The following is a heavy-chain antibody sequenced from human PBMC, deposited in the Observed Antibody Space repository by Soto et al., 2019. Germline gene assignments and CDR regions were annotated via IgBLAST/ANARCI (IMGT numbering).Heavy chain of an antibody. Sequence: PSQTLSLTCTVSGGSFNNNYWNWIRQPPGRGMEWIGYIHSSGGTRFNPSFNSRATMSVDTSSSQFSLNLHSVTAADTALYYCAREIPAHGHFDSWGQATLVTVSS. CDR3: AREIPAHGHFDS. V-gene: IGHV4-59*01. CDR2: IHSSGGT. J-gene: IGHJ4*02. D-gene: IGHD2-2*01. CDR1: GGSFNNNY.